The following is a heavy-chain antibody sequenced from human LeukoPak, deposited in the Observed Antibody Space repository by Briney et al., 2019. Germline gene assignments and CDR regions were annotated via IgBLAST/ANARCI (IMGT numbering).Heavy chain of an antibody. D-gene: IGHD3-10*01. V-gene: IGHV3-30*03. CDR3: ASNSPTADGYYSFDY. CDR1: GFTFSSYG. Sequence: GGSLRLSCAASGFTFSSYGMPWGRQGPGQGVEWVAVISYDGSNKYYADSVKGRFTISRDNSKNTLYLQMNSLRAEDTAVYYCASNSPTADGYYSFDYWGQGTLVTVSS. J-gene: IGHJ4*02. CDR2: ISYDGSNK.